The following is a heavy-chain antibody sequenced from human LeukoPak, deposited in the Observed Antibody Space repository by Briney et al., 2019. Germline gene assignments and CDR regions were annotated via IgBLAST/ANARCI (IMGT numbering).Heavy chain of an antibody. CDR3: ARTSVAGVNLDY. D-gene: IGHD6-19*01. CDR1: GGSISSTSYY. CDR2: IYYTGAT. V-gene: IGHV4-39*01. J-gene: IGHJ4*02. Sequence: SETLSLTCTVSGGSISSTSYYWGWLRQPPGKGLQWIGSIYYTGATYYNPSLKSRLTMSVDTSNNQISLRLSSVTAADTAVYYCARTSVAGVNLDYWGQGTLVTVSS.